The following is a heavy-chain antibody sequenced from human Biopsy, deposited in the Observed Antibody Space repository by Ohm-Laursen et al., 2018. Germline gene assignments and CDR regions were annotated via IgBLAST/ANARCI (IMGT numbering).Heavy chain of an antibody. J-gene: IGHJ4*02. CDR2: ISSGSSYI. V-gene: IGHV3-21*04. D-gene: IGHD3-16*01. Sequence: SLRLSCAATGFTFTNYTMNWVRQAPGKGLEWVSSISSGSSYIYYADSVKGRFTISRDNAKKSLYLQMNSLRAEDTALYYCAKDSGGSPLGELFRWGQGNLVTVSS. CDR1: GFTFTNYT. CDR3: AKDSGGSPLGELFR.